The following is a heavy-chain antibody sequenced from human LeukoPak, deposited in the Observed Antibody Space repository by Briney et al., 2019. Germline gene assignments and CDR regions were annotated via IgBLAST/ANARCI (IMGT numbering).Heavy chain of an antibody. V-gene: IGHV3-53*01. Sequence: GGSLRLSCAASGFTVSSNYMSWVRQAPGKGLEWVSVIYSGGSTYYADSVKGRFTISRDNSKNTLYLQMNSLRAEDRAVYYCASRGREWAFPFWGQGTLVTVSS. J-gene: IGHJ4*02. D-gene: IGHD3-16*01. CDR1: GFTVSSNY. CDR2: IYSGGST. CDR3: ASRGREWAFPF.